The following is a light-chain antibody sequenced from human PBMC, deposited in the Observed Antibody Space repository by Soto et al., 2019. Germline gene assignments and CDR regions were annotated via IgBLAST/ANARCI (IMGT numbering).Light chain of an antibody. CDR2: EVS. CDR3: SSYTNSSTLVG. CDR1: SSDVGGYNF. J-gene: IGLJ2*01. V-gene: IGLV2-14*01. Sequence: QPVLTQPASVSGSPGQSITFSCTGTSSDVGGYNFVSWYQHHPGKAPKLIIYEVSNRPSGVSNRFSASKSGNTASLTISGLQAEDEADYYCSSYTNSSTLVGFGGGTKLTVL.